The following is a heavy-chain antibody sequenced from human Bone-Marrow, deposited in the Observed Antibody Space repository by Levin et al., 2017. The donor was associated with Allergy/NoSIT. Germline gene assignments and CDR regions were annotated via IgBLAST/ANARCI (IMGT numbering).Heavy chain of an antibody. J-gene: IGHJ6*02. CDR1: GRSIYKGDYY. Sequence: PSETLSLTCSVSGRSIYKGDYYWIWIRQSPGTGLEWIGHFYNNGGMSYNTFLKGRVTISADRSKNQFSLQMTSVTAADTASYFCARGFEGDIWEGPLYMHYYGIDVWGQGTSVIVS. CDR2: FYNNGGM. CDR3: ARGFEGDIWEGPLYMHYYGIDV. D-gene: IGHD3-16*02. V-gene: IGHV4-30-4*01.